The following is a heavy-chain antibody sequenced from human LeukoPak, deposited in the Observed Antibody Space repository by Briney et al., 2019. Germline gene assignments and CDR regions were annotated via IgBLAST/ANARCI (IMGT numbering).Heavy chain of an antibody. CDR1: GFTFSTSA. J-gene: IGHJ4*02. CDR2: IIVGSGTT. D-gene: IGHD2-2*01. V-gene: IGHV1-58*01. Sequence: ASVKVSCKASGFTFSTSAVQWVRQARGQRLEWIGWIIVGSGTTNYAQSLQGRLTITRDMSTSTAYMELSSLRSEDTAVYYCARDRYCSSTSCSSYFDYWGQGTLVTVSS. CDR3: ARDRYCSSTSCSSYFDY.